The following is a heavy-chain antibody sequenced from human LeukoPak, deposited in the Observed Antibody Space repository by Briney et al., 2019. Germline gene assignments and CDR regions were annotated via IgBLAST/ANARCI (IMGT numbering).Heavy chain of an antibody. CDR2: INPSGGST. CDR3: ARDRSGSYFDY. J-gene: IGHJ4*02. Sequence: ASVKVSCKASGYTFTSYYIHWVRQAPGQGLEWMGIINPSGGSTSYAQTFQGRVTMTRDTSTSTVYMELSSLRSEDTAVYYCARDRSGSYFDYWGQGTLVTVSS. V-gene: IGHV1-46*01. D-gene: IGHD1-26*01. CDR1: GYTFTSYY.